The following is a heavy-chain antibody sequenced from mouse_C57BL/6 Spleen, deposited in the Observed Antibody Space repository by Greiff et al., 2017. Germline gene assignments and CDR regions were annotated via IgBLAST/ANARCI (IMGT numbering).Heavy chain of an antibody. D-gene: IGHD2-4*01. CDR1: GYAFSSSW. CDR3: AREKDYDYDGFDY. Sequence: VQLQQSGPELVKPGASVKISCKASGYAFSSSWMNWVKQRPGKGLEWIGRIYPGDGDTNYNGKFKDKATLTADKSSSTAYMQRSSLTSEDSAVYFCAREKDYDYDGFDYWGQGTTLTVSS. V-gene: IGHV1-82*01. J-gene: IGHJ2*01. CDR2: IYPGDGDT.